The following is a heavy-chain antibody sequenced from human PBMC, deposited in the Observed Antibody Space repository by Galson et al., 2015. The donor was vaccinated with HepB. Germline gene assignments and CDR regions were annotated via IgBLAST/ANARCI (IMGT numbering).Heavy chain of an antibody. CDR3: ARDWWYDSSTDGA. CDR2: IWYDGSNK. CDR1: GFTFSSYG. J-gene: IGHJ5*02. V-gene: IGHV3-33*01. D-gene: IGHD3-22*01. Sequence: SLRLSCAASGFTFSSYGMHWVRQAPGKGLEWVAVIWYDGSNKYYADSVKGRFTISRDNSKNTLYLQMNSLRAEDTAVYYCARDWWYDSSTDGAWGQGTLVTVSS.